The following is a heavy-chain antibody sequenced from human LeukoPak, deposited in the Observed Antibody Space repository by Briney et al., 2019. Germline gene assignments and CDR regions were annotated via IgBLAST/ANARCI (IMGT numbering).Heavy chain of an antibody. CDR2: ISKSGHT. J-gene: IGHJ3*02. V-gene: IGHV3-53*04. CDR3: ARGLAAVAGSDGFDI. CDR1: GFTVSTNY. D-gene: IGHD6-19*01. Sequence: GGSLRLSCAASGFTVSTNYMTWVRQAPGKGLEWVSVISKSGHTFHADSVKGRFTISRHNSKNTLYLQMNSLRAEDTAVYYCARGLAAVAGSDGFDIWGQGTMVTVSS.